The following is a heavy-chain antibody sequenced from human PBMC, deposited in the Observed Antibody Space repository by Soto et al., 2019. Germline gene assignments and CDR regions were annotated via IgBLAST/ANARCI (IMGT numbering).Heavy chain of an antibody. CDR2: FDPKDGLP. Sequence: ASVKVSCKASGHKVTELSIYWMRQSPGTGLECMGGFDPKDGLPVYAQNFEGRVTMTEDASTDTAYLEVENLRSEDTVVYFCATVVGLGRYYFDAWGQGSLVTVSS. V-gene: IGHV1-24*01. J-gene: IGHJ5*02. CDR3: ATVVGLGRYYFDA. CDR1: GHKVTELS. D-gene: IGHD2-15*01.